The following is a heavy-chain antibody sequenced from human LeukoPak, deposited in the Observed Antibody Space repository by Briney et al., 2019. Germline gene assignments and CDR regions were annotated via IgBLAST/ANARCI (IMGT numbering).Heavy chain of an antibody. J-gene: IGHJ4*02. CDR2: IYPGDSDT. D-gene: IGHD6-13*01. Sequence: GESLKTSCKVPGYIFTSYWIGWVPQMPGKGLEWMGIIYPGDSDTRYSPSFQGQVTISADKSISTAYLQWSSLKASDTAMYYCARQPAAAGRIDYWGQGTLVTVSS. V-gene: IGHV5-51*01. CDR3: ARQPAAAGRIDY. CDR1: GYIFTSYW.